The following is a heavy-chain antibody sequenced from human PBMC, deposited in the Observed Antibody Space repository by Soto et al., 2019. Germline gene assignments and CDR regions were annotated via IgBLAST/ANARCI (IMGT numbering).Heavy chain of an antibody. J-gene: IGHJ4*02. Sequence: QITLNESGPTVVKPAETLTLTCTFSVFSLTTSGVGVGWIRQSPGKAPEWLALIYWDADKRSSASLKSRLTITRDTAKNQVGLTMASADPADPATYYRAPWIRRTVFELITTTAIYFDFWGQGTPVVVSS. CDR3: APWIRRTVFELITTTAIYFDF. CDR2: IYWDADK. V-gene: IGHV2-5*02. CDR1: VFSLTTSGVG. D-gene: IGHD3-3*01.